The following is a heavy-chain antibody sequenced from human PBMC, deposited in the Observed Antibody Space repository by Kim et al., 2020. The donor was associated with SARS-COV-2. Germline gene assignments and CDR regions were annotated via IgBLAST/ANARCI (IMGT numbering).Heavy chain of an antibody. CDR2: ISYDGSNK. J-gene: IGHJ3*02. D-gene: IGHD6-19*01. CDR3: AREQWLVPSAFDI. CDR1: GFTFSSYA. Sequence: GGSLRLSCAASGFTFSSYAMHWVRQAPGKGLEWVAVISYDGSNKYYADSVKGRFTISRDNSKNTLYLQMNSLRAEDTAVYYCAREQWLVPSAFDIWGQGTMVTVSS. V-gene: IGHV3-30-3*01.